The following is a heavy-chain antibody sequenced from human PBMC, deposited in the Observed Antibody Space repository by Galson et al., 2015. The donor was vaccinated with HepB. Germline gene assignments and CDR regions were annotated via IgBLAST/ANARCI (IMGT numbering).Heavy chain of an antibody. CDR1: GFTFSDYY. V-gene: IGHV3-30*03. J-gene: IGHJ4*02. CDR2: ISYDGSNK. Sequence: SLRLSCAASGFTFSDYYMSWIRQAPGKGLEWVAVISYDGSNKYYADSVKGRFTISRDNSKNTLYLQMNSLRAEDTAVYYCASEGVLELTYFDYWGQGTLVTVSS. D-gene: IGHD1-7*01. CDR3: ASEGVLELTYFDY.